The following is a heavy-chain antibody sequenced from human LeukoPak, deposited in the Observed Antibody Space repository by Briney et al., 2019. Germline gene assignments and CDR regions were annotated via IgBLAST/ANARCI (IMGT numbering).Heavy chain of an antibody. Sequence: SETLSLTCAVSGYSISSGYYWGWIRQPPGKGLEWIGSIYHSGSTYYDPSLKSRVTISVDTSKNQFSLKLSSVTAADTAVYYCARQGYDFWCGYYYNMDVWGKGTTVTVSS. CDR2: IYHSGST. D-gene: IGHD3-3*01. CDR1: GYSISSGYY. CDR3: ARQGYDFWCGYYYNMDV. V-gene: IGHV4-38-2*01. J-gene: IGHJ6*03.